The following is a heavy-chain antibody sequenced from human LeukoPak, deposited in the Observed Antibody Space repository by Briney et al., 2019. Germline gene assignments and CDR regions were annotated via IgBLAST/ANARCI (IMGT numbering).Heavy chain of an antibody. CDR2: IIPIFGTA. V-gene: IGHV1-69*05. J-gene: IGHJ4*02. CDR1: GGTFSSYA. CDR3: ARDRWDSSSWYGNFDY. D-gene: IGHD6-13*01. Sequence: SVKVSCKASGGTFSSYAISWVRQAPGQGLEWMGRIIPIFGTANYAQKFQGRVTITTDESTSTAYMELSSLRSEDTAVYYCARDRWDSSSWYGNFDYRGQGTLVTVSS.